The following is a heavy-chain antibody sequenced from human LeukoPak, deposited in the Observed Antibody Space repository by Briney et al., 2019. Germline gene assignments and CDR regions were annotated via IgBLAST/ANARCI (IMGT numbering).Heavy chain of an antibody. CDR3: ARAGSSYYYDSSPGDY. CDR2: ISSSGSTI. J-gene: IGHJ4*02. D-gene: IGHD3-22*01. CDR1: GFTFSSYE. V-gene: IGHV3-48*03. Sequence: GGSLRLSCAVSGFTFSSYEMNWVRQAPGKGLKWVSYISSSGSTIYYADSVKGRFTISRDNAKNSLYLQMNSLRAEDTAVYYCARAGSSYYYDSSPGDYWGQGTLVTVSS.